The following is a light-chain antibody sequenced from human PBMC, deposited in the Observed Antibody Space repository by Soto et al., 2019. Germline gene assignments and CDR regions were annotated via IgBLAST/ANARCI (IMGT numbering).Light chain of an antibody. CDR3: LLSYSGARAGV. V-gene: IGLV7-46*01. CDR2: DTS. Sequence: QAVVTQEPSLTVSPGGTVTLTCGSSTGAVTSGHYPYWFQQNPGQAPRTLIYDTSNKYSWTPARFSASLLGGKAALTLSGAQPEDEAEYYCLLSYSGARAGVFGGGTKLTVL. CDR1: TGAVTSGHY. J-gene: IGLJ3*02.